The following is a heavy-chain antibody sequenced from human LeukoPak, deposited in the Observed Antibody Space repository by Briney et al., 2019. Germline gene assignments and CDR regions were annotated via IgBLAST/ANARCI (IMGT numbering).Heavy chain of an antibody. CDR2: ISNTGGST. Sequence: GGSLRLSCAASGFTFSSYAMSWVRQAPGKGLEWVSGISNTGGSTYYADSVKGRFTISRDNSKNTLYLQMSSLRAEDTAVYYCARVTVPIGAFDIWGQGTMVTVSS. V-gene: IGHV3-23*01. D-gene: IGHD4-17*01. CDR1: GFTFSSYA. CDR3: ARVTVPIGAFDI. J-gene: IGHJ3*02.